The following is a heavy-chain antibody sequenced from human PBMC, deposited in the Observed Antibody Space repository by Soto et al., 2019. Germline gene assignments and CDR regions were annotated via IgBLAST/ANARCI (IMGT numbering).Heavy chain of an antibody. CDR3: AKGGQLLTERGGS. CDR2: IRWNSGSI. V-gene: IGHV3-9*01. J-gene: IGHJ5*02. Sequence: EVQLVESGGGLVQPGRSLRLSCAASGFTFDDYAMHWVRQAPGKGLEWVSGIRWNSGSIGYADSVKGRFTISRDNAKNSLYLQMNSLRAEDTALYYGAKGGQLLTERGGSWGQGTLVTVSS. CDR1: GFTFDDYA. D-gene: IGHD2-2*01.